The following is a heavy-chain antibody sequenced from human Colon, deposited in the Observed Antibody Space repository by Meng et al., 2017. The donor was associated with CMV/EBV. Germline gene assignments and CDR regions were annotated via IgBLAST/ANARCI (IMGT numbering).Heavy chain of an antibody. CDR3: ARDNYRGNNGASGFDI. D-gene: IGHD3-16*02. V-gene: IGHV3-21*01. J-gene: IGHJ3*02. CDR1: GFPFNTFT. CDR2: ISSSATFI. Sequence: SCVGSGFPFNTFTMNWVRLVPGKGLEWVSSISSSATFIYYADSVKGRFTISRDSAKNSLYLQMDSLRDEDTAVYWCARDNYRGNNGASGFDIWGQGTMVTVSS.